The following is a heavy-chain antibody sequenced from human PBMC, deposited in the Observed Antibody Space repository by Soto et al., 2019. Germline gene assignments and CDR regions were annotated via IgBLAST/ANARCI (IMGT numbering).Heavy chain of an antibody. J-gene: IGHJ4*02. CDR1: GFTFSGSA. CDR2: IRSKANSYAT. Sequence: GSLRLSCAASGFTFSGSAMHWVRQASGKGLEWVGRIRSKANSYATAYAASVKGRFTISRDDSKNTAYLQMNGLRAEDTAVYYCERESDYDTFDHWGQGTLVTVSS. D-gene: IGHD1-26*01. V-gene: IGHV3-73*01. CDR3: ERESDYDTFDH.